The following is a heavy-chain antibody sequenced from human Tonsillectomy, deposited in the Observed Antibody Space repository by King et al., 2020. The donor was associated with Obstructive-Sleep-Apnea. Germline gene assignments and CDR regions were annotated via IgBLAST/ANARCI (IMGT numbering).Heavy chain of an antibody. CDR2: FSYSGRT. J-gene: IGHJ4*02. CDR3: ARDRVGRDGYNRFDY. CDR1: GGSINNYY. V-gene: IGHV4-59*01. D-gene: IGHD5-24*01. Sequence: VQLQESGPGLVKPSETLSLSCTVSGGSINNYYWIWIRQIPGKGLEWIGYFSYSGRTNYNPSLKSRVTISVDTSKNQFSLKLSSVTAADTAVYYCARDRVGRDGYNRFDYWGQGTLVTVSS.